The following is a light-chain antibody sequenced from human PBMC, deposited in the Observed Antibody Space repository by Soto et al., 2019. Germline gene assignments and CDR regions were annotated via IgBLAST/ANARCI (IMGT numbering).Light chain of an antibody. J-gene: IGKJ3*01. CDR3: QQYNSYLS. Sequence: IEMTQYPSTVSASVGARVTITCRASQRVYNWLAWYQQKPGKAPKLLISSVSTLESGVPSRFSGSGSGTEFTLAISSLQPEDLGTYYCQQYNSYLSFGHGTKVEI. CDR1: QRVYNW. CDR2: SVS. V-gene: IGKV1-5*01.